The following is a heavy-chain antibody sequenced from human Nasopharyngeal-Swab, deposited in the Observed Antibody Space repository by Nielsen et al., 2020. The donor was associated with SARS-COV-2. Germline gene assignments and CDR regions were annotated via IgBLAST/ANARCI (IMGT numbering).Heavy chain of an antibody. CDR1: GFTFDDYG. J-gene: IGHJ4*02. D-gene: IGHD3-3*01. CDR2: IRWAGLTI. Sequence: SLKIYCAASGFTFDDYGMHWVRQAPGKGLEWVSGIRWAGLTIGYADSVKGRFTISGDNAKNTLYLQMNSLRVEDMAFYYCAKATNARYDFWSGSFDYWGQGTLVTVSS. V-gene: IGHV3-9*03. CDR3: AKATNARYDFWSGSFDY.